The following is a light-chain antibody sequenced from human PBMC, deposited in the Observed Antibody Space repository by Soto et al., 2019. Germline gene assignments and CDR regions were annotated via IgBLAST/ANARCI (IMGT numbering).Light chain of an antibody. CDR3: QQYNNWPLH. J-gene: IGKJ4*01. Sequence: IVMTQSPATLSVSPGEIATLSCRASHSVSSTLAWYQQKPGQAPRLLMYDASKRATGIPARFSGSGFGTDFTLTISSLQSEDFPVYYCQQYNNWPLHFGGGTELDNK. CDR2: DAS. CDR1: HSVSST. V-gene: IGKV3D-15*01.